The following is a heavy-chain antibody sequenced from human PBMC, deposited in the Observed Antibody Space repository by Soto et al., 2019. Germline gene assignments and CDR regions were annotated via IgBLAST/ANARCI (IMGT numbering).Heavy chain of an antibody. J-gene: IGHJ3*02. CDR1: GFTFDDYA. CDR2: ISWNSGSI. V-gene: IGHV3-9*01. Sequence: PGGSLRLSCAASGFTFDDYAMHWVRQAPGKGLEWVSGISWNSGSIGYADSVKGRFTISRDNAKNSLYLQMNSLRAEDTALYYCAKPYCSGGSCYPDAFDIWGQGTMVTVSS. CDR3: AKPYCSGGSCYPDAFDI. D-gene: IGHD2-15*01.